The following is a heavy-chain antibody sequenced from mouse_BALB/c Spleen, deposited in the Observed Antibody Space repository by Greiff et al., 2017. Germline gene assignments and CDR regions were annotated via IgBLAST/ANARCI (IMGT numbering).Heavy chain of an antibody. CDR3: ARGFGNYGGAWFAY. CDR1: GFTFSDYY. D-gene: IGHD2-1*01. V-gene: IGHV5-4*02. CDR2: ISDGGSYT. J-gene: IGHJ3*01. Sequence: EVKVVESGGGLVKPGGSLKLSCAASGFTFSDYYMYWVRQTPEKRLEWVATISDGGSYTYYPDSVKGRFTISRDNAKNNLYLQMSSLKSEDTAMYYCARGFGNYGGAWFAYWGQGTLVTVSA.